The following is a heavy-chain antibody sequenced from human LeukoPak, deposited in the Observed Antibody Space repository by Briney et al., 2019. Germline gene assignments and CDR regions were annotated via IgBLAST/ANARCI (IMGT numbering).Heavy chain of an antibody. V-gene: IGHV1-69*13. CDR1: GGTFSSYA. J-gene: IGHJ6*02. CDR3: ARDRSREVRYFDWSKMYYSYGMDV. Sequence: ASVKVSCKASGGTFSSYAISWVRQAPGQGLEWMGGIIPMQNTANYAQKFQGRVTITADEPTSTAYMELSSLRSEDTAVYYCARDRSREVRYFDWSKMYYSYGMDVWGQGTTVTVSS. D-gene: IGHD3-9*01. CDR2: IIPMQNTA.